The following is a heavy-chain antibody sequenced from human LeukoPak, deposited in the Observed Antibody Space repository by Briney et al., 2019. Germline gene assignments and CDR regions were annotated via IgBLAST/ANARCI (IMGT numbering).Heavy chain of an antibody. J-gene: IGHJ2*01. CDR2: IYTSGGT. Sequence: SETLSLTCTVSGGSISSYYWSWIRQPAGKGLEWIGRIYTSGGTNYNPSLKSRVTMSVDTSKNQFSLKLSSVTAADTAVYYCARDRGSHWDWYFDLWGRGTLVTVSS. D-gene: IGHD1-26*01. CDR1: GGSISSYY. CDR3: ARDRGSHWDWYFDL. V-gene: IGHV4-4*07.